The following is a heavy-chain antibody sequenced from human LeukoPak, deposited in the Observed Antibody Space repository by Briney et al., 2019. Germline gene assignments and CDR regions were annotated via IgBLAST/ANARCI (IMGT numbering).Heavy chain of an antibody. V-gene: IGHV4-4*02. CDR3: ARGAGGYRFDP. CDR1: GGSISNENW. D-gene: IGHD1-1*01. Sequence: PSETLSLTCAVSGGSISNENWWGWVRQPPGKGLEWIGEIYHSGSTNYIPSLKSRITISVDKSKNQFSLKLTSVTAADTAVYYCARGAGGYRFDPWGQGTLVTVSS. J-gene: IGHJ5*02. CDR2: IYHSGST.